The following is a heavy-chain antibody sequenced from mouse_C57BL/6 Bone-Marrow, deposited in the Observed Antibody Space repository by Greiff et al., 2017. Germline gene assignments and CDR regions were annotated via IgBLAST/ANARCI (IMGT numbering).Heavy chain of an antibody. CDR1: GYNFTNYC. CDR3: ARSCLREGYFDY. J-gene: IGHJ2*01. V-gene: IGHV1-63*01. Sequence: VQLQQSGAELVRPGTSVKMSCKASGYNFTNYCIGWVKQRPGNGLAWIGDIYPGGGYTYYNEKFKGKAKLTAYTSSITAYMQFSSLTSEDSAIYYCARSCLREGYFDYWGQGTTLTVSS. D-gene: IGHD2-2*01. CDR2: IYPGGGYT.